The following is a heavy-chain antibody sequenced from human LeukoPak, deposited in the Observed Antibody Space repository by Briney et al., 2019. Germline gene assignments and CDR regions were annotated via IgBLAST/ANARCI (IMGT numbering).Heavy chain of an antibody. J-gene: IGHJ4*02. Sequence: PSETLSLTCTVSGGSISSSYWSWIRQPAGKGLEWIGRVYASGTTNYNPSLKSRVTMSIDTSRNQFSLNLTSVTAADTAVYYCARDPNSALWGQGTLVTVSS. CDR1: GGSISSSY. CDR2: VYASGTT. CDR3: ARDPNSAL. V-gene: IGHV4-4*07. D-gene: IGHD4-23*01.